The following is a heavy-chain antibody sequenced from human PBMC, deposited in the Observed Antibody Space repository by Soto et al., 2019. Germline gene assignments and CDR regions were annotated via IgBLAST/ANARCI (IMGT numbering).Heavy chain of an antibody. V-gene: IGHV3-48*01. Sequence: PGGSLRLSCAASGFTFSSYWMHWVRQAPGKGLEWVSYINSSRSTIYYADSVKGRFTISRDNAKNSLYLQMNSLRAEDTAVYYCARERRYFDWLWGAFDIWGQGTMVTVSS. CDR3: ARERRYFDWLWGAFDI. J-gene: IGHJ3*02. CDR1: GFTFSSYW. D-gene: IGHD3-9*01. CDR2: INSSRSTI.